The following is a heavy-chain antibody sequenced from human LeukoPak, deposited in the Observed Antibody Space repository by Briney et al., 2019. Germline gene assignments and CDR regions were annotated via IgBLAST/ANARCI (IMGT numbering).Heavy chain of an antibody. CDR2: ISSGRSYT. Sequence: PGRSLRLSCAASGFTFSSYSMNWVRQAPGKGLEWVSSISSGRSYTYYADSVKGRFTTSRDNAKNSLYLQMNSLSAEDPALYYCACTSGYDFSSYYYYYMDVWGEGTTVTVSS. D-gene: IGHD5-12*01. CDR1: GFTFSSYS. J-gene: IGHJ6*03. V-gene: IGHV3-21*01. CDR3: ACTSGYDFSSYYYYYMDV.